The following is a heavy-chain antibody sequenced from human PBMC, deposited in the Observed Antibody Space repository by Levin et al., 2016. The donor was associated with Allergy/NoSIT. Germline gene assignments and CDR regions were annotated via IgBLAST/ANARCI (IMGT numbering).Heavy chain of an antibody. J-gene: IGHJ4*02. V-gene: IGHV3-23*01. Sequence: GESLKISCAASGFTFNNYSFNWVRQVPGKGLEWVSGISGSGDNTQYADSVKGRFTISRDNSKNTLYLQMDSLRDEDTAVYYCGRSHYERWLAPFDDWGQGTLVTVSS. CDR1: GFTFNNYS. CDR3: GRSHYERWLAPFDD. D-gene: IGHD6-19*01. CDR2: ISGSGDNT.